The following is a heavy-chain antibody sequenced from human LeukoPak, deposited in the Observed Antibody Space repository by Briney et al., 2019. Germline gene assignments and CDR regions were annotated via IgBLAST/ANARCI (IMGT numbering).Heavy chain of an antibody. CDR1: GGTFSSYA. D-gene: IGHD6-6*01. J-gene: IGHJ4*02. CDR2: INPSGGST. Sequence: ASVKVSCKASGGTFSSYAISWVRQAPGQGLEWMGIINPSGGSTSYAQKFQGRVTMTRDMSTSTVYMELSSLRSEDTAVYYCAREGQLGVYYFDYWGQGTLVTVSS. CDR3: AREGQLGVYYFDY. V-gene: IGHV1-46*01.